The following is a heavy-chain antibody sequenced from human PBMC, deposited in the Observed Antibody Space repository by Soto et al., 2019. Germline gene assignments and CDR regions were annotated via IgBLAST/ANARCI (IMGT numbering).Heavy chain of an antibody. D-gene: IGHD2-21*01. Sequence: GASVKVSCKASGYTFTSYGITWVRQAPGQGLEWMGWISGYNGNTNYAQKFQGRVTMTTDTSTSTVYMELRSLRSDDTAVYYCARLVGTYYYMDVWGKGTTVTVPS. CDR3: ARLVGTYYYMDV. V-gene: IGHV1-18*01. CDR2: ISGYNGNT. J-gene: IGHJ6*03. CDR1: GYTFTSYG.